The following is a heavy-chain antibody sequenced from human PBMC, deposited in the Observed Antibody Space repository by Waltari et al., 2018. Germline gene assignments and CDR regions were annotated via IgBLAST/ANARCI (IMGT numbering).Heavy chain of an antibody. CDR3: AAKGVVLPATYDY. CDR1: GYTFRGYY. D-gene: IGHD2-15*01. J-gene: IGHJ4*02. CDR2: IDPNSGGT. V-gene: IGHV1-2*06. Sequence: QVQLVQSGAEAKKPGAPVKVPCKASGYTFRGYYLPWVRKAPGQGLEWMGRIDPNSGGTDYARKFAGRVSMTRDTSISTAYVELSSLRSDDTAVYYCAAKGVVLPATYDYWGQGTLVTVSS.